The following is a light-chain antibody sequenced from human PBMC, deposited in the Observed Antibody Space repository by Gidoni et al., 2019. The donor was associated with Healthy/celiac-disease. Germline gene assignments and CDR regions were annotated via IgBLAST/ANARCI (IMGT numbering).Light chain of an antibody. J-gene: IGLJ2*01. CDR2: QDS. CDR1: KLGDKY. CDR3: QAWDSSTEV. Sequence: SYELPQPPSVSVSPGQTASITCSGDKLGDKYACWYQQKPGQSPVLVIYQDSKRPSGIPERFSGSNSGNTATLTISGTQAMDEADYYCQAWDSSTEVFGGGTKLTVL. V-gene: IGLV3-1*01.